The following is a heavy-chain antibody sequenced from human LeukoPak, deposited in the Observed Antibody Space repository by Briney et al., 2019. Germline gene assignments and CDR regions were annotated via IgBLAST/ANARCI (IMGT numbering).Heavy chain of an antibody. CDR1: GYTFTGYY. Sequence: ASVKVSCKTSGYTFTGYYIHWVRQAPGQGLEWMGWIDPHSGGTNYAQKFQGRVTMTRDTSISTAYMELSRLRSDDTAVYYCARFRVVIRALDYWGQGTLVTVSS. D-gene: IGHD3-3*01. CDR3: ARFRVVIRALDY. V-gene: IGHV1-2*02. CDR2: IDPHSGGT. J-gene: IGHJ4*02.